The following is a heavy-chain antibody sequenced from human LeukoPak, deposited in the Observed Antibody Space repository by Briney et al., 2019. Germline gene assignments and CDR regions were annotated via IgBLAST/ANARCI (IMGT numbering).Heavy chain of an antibody. D-gene: IGHD3-22*01. CDR3: AASEGNYYDSSGYYSVPIDY. CDR2: INHSGST. CDR1: GGSFSGYY. J-gene: IGHJ4*02. Sequence: SETLSLTCAVYGGSFSGYYWSWIRQPPGKGLEWTGEINHSGSTNYNPSLKSRVTISVDTSKNQFSLKLSSVTAADTAVYYCAASEGNYYDSSGYYSVPIDYWGQGTLVTVSS. V-gene: IGHV4-34*01.